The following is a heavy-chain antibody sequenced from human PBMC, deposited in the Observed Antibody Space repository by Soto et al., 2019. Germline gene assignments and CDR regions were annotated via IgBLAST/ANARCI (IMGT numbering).Heavy chain of an antibody. D-gene: IGHD3-10*01. V-gene: IGHV3-66*01. CDR3: ARDESSCYGSGTCYYYMDV. CDR2: IHSTGST. CDR1: GFTVSSNH. J-gene: IGHJ6*03. Sequence: GGSLRLSCAASGFTVSSNHMSWVRQAPGKGLEWVSLIHSTGSTYYADSVKGRFTISRDNSRDTLYLQMNSLRAEDTAVYYCARDESSCYGSGTCYYYMDVWGKGTTVTVSS.